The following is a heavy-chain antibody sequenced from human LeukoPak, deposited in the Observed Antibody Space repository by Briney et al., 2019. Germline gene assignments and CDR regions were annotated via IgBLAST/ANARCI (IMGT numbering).Heavy chain of an antibody. CDR2: FDPEDGET. J-gene: IGHJ4*02. CDR1: GYTFTGYY. V-gene: IGHV1-24*01. CDR3: ATYTPNYGVNY. Sequence: ASVKVSCKASGYTFTGYYIHWVRQAPGQGLGWMGGFDPEDGETIYAQKFQGRVTMTEDTSTDTAYMELSSLRSEDTAVYYCATYTPNYGVNYWGQGTLVTVSS. D-gene: IGHD4-17*01.